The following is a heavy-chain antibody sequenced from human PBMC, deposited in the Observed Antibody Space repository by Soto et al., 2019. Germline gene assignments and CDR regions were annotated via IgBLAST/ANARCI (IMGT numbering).Heavy chain of an antibody. D-gene: IGHD6-19*01. Sequence: SVKVSCKASGVTFSSYAISWVRQAPGQGLEWMGGIIPIFGTANYAQKFQGRVTITADESTSTAYMELSSLRSEDTAVYYCARVGAVAGNYYYGMDVWGQGTTVTVSS. CDR1: GVTFSSYA. J-gene: IGHJ6*02. CDR3: ARVGAVAGNYYYGMDV. V-gene: IGHV1-69*13. CDR2: IIPIFGTA.